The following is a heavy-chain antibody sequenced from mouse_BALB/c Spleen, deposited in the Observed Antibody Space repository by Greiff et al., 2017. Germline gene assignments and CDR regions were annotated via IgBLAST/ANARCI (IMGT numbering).Heavy chain of an antibody. J-gene: IGHJ3*01. CDR3: ARGDRYDY. CDR2: ISTYYGDA. V-gene: IGHV1S137*01. CDR1: GYTFTDYA. D-gene: IGHD2-14*01. Sequence: VQGVESGAELVRPGVSVKISCKGSGYTFTDYAMHWVKQSHAKSLEWIGVISTYYGDASYNQKFKGKATMTVDKSSSTAYMELARLTSEDSAIYYCARGDRYDYWGQGTLVTVSA.